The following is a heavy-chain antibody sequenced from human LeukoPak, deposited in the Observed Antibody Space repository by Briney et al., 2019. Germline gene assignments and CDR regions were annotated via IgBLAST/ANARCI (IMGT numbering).Heavy chain of an antibody. CDR2: ISSSGSTI. CDR3: ARGKTTYYYYGMDV. D-gene: IGHD4-17*01. J-gene: IGHJ6*02. V-gene: IGHV3-48*03. Sequence: GGSLRLLCSASGFTFSSYEMNWVRQAPGKGLEWVSYISSSGSTIYYADSVEGRFTISRNKDKNSLYLKMNSPRAEDTALYYCARGKTTYYYYGMDVWGQGTTVTVSS. CDR1: GFTFSSYE.